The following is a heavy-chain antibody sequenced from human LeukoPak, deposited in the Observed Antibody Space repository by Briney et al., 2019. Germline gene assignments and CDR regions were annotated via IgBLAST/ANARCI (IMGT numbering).Heavy chain of an antibody. J-gene: IGHJ4*02. D-gene: IGHD5-12*01. CDR2: IAASWGNT. CDR3: AVAYGGYDWEGGFDY. V-gene: IGHV3-64D*09. Sequence: GGSLRLSCLVSGFSFSSFGMHWVRQTPGKGLEFVSAIAASWGNTYYTASAKGRFTISRDNSKNILFLQMSSLRPEDMAVYYCAVAYGGYDWEGGFDYWGQGTLVTVSS. CDR1: GFSFSSFG.